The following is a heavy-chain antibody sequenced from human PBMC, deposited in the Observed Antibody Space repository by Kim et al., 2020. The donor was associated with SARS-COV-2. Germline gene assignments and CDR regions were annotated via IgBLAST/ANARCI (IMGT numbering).Heavy chain of an antibody. CDR1: GGSFSGYY. Sequence: SETLSLTCAVYGGSFSGYYWSWIRQPPGKGLEWIGEINHSGSTNYNPSLTSRVTISVDTSKNQFSLKLSSVTAAATAVYYCARRTKYYGFWGHPCG. D-gene: IGHD3-3*01. CDR3: ARRTKYYGFWGHP. J-gene: IGHJ5*02. CDR2: INHSGST. V-gene: IGHV4-34*01.